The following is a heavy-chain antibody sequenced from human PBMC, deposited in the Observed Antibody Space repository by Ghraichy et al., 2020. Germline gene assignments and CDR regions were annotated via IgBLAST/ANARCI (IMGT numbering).Heavy chain of an antibody. CDR3: ARDVDFDNGSKWEHRFDY. V-gene: IGHV3-48*03. CDR2: ISSSGSTR. J-gene: IGHJ4*02. Sequence: GGSLRLSCAASGFTFSSYEMNWVRQAPGKGLEWVSYISSSGSTRDYADSVKGRFTISRDNAKNSLYLQMNSLRAEDTAVYYCARDVDFDNGSKWEHRFDYWGQGTLVTVSS. CDR1: GFTFSSYE. D-gene: IGHD4-23*01.